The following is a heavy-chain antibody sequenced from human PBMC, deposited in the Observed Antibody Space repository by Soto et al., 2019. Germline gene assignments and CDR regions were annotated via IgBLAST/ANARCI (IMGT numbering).Heavy chain of an antibody. D-gene: IGHD3-3*01. CDR1: GGSISSGGYY. CDR2: IYYSGST. Sequence: SETLSLTCTVSGGSISSGGYYWSWIRQHPGKGLEWIGYIYYSGSTYYNPSLKSRVTISVDTSKNQFSLKLSSVTAADTAVYYCARARTHYGFWSGYQEPLNWFDPWGQGTLVTVSS. J-gene: IGHJ5*02. V-gene: IGHV4-31*03. CDR3: ARARTHYGFWSGYQEPLNWFDP.